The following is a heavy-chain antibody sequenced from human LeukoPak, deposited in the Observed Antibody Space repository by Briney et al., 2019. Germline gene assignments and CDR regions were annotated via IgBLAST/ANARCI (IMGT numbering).Heavy chain of an antibody. D-gene: IGHD6-13*01. CDR3: ATRYSSRENYFDY. J-gene: IGHJ4*02. CDR1: GYTFTSYG. Sequence: ASVKVSCKASGYTFTSYGISWVRQAPGQGLEWMGWISAYNGNTNYAQKLQGRVTMTTDTSTSTVYMELSSLRSEDTAVYYCATRYSSRENYFDYWGQGTLVTVSS. V-gene: IGHV1-18*01. CDR2: ISAYNGNT.